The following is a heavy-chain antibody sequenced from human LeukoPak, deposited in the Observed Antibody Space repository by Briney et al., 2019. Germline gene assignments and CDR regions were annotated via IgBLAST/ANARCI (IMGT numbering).Heavy chain of an antibody. Sequence: PSQTLSLTCTVSGGSITNYYWSWIRQTPGKGLECIGYICYSGSTNYNPSLKSRVTISLHTSKNQFSLKLNSVTAADTAVYYCARGVPYGPSYECFDYWGQGTLVTVSS. CDR3: ARGVPYGPSYECFDY. J-gene: IGHJ4*02. CDR2: ICYSGST. D-gene: IGHD3-10*01. V-gene: IGHV4-59*01. CDR1: GGSITNYY.